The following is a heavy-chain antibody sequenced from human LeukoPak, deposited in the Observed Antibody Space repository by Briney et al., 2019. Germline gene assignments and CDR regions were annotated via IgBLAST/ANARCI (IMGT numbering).Heavy chain of an antibody. Sequence: GASVKVSCKASGYTFTDYAMHWVRQAPGERLEWMGWINTGKGNTKYSQKFQGRVTITMDTSASTAYMELGSLRSEDTAVYYCARDHVVGLAPFDPWGQGTLVTVSS. J-gene: IGHJ5*02. CDR3: ARDHVVGLAPFDP. D-gene: IGHD2-15*01. V-gene: IGHV1-3*04. CDR1: GYTFTDYA. CDR2: INTGKGNT.